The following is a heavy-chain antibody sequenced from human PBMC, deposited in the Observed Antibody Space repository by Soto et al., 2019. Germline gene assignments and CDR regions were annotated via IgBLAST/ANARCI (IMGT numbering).Heavy chain of an antibody. CDR2: IHSDGSNT. CDR1: GFTFNVFW. V-gene: IGHV3-74*01. Sequence: EVQLVESGGGLVQPGGSLRLSCEGSGFTFNVFWMHWVRQVPGKGLEWVSRIHSDGSNTRYADSVKGRFTISRDNGKNTLFLQMNSLRVEDTAVYYCARDLYDFRSRTSRGGHWYFDLWGRGTLVTVSS. CDR3: ARDLYDFRSRTSRGGHWYFDL. J-gene: IGHJ2*01. D-gene: IGHD3-16*01.